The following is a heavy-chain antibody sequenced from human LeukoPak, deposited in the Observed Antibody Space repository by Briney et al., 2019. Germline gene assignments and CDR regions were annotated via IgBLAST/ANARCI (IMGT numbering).Heavy chain of an antibody. CDR2: IYYSGST. CDR1: GGSISSSSYY. Sequence: PSETLSLTCTVSGGSISSSSYYWGWIRQPPGKGLEWVGTIYYSGSTYYNPSLKSRVTISVDTSKNQFSLKLSSVTAADTAVYYCARVVPMYSSDWYDDYWGQGTLVTVSS. CDR3: ARVVPMYSSDWYDDY. V-gene: IGHV4-39*01. D-gene: IGHD6-19*01. J-gene: IGHJ4*02.